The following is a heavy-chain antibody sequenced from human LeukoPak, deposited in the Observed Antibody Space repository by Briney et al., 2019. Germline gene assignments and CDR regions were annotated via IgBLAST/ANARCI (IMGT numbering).Heavy chain of an antibody. Sequence: ASVKVSCKASGYTFTGYGISWVRQAPGQGLEWMGWISAYNGNTNYAQKLQGRVTMTTDTSTSTAYMELRSLRSDDTAVYYCATRPLWFGELNPFDYWGQGTLVTVSS. CDR1: GYTFTGYG. D-gene: IGHD3-10*01. V-gene: IGHV1-18*01. J-gene: IGHJ4*02. CDR3: ATRPLWFGELNPFDY. CDR2: ISAYNGNT.